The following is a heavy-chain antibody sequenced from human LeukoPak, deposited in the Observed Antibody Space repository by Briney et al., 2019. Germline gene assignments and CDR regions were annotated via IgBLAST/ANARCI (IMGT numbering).Heavy chain of an antibody. V-gene: IGHV1-69*05. CDR3: SRDKYAGANWFDR. CDR2: IIPIFGTA. CDR1: GGTFTSYS. Sequence: SVKVSCKASGGTFTSYSVSWVRQAPGQGLEWMGVIIPIFGTANYAQKFPGRVTITTDESTCTAYMELSSQRSEDAAVYYCSRDKYAGANWFDRWGQGTLVTDPS. D-gene: IGHD2-2*01. J-gene: IGHJ5*02.